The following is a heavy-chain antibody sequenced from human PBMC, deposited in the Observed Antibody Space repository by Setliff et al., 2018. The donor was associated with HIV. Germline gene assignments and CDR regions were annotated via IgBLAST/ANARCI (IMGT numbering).Heavy chain of an antibody. D-gene: IGHD6-13*01. CDR1: GGSINSYY. Sequence: SETLSLTCTVSGGSINSYYWSWIRQPPGKGLEWIGFITYSGSTNHNPSFESRVTMSVDTSKNQFSLKLSSVTAADTAVYYCASSYSSSWSYFDCWGQGTLVTVSS. CDR2: ITYSGST. V-gene: IGHV4-59*01. J-gene: IGHJ4*02. CDR3: ASSYSSSWSYFDC.